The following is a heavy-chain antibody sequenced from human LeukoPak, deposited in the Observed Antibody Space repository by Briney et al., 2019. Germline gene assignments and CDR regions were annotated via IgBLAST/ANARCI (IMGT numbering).Heavy chain of an antibody. CDR2: INHSGST. D-gene: IGHD3-10*01. CDR3: ARDRMGFGISR. CDR1: GGSFSGYY. Sequence: PSETLSLTCAVYGGSFSGYYWSWIRQPPGKGLEWIGEINHSGSTNYNPSLKSRVTISVDTSKNQFSLKLSSVTAADTAVYYCARDRMGFGISRWGQGTLVTVSS. J-gene: IGHJ4*02. V-gene: IGHV4-34*01.